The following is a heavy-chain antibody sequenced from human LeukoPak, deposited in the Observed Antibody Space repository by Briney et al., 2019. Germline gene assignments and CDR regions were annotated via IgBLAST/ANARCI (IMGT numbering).Heavy chain of an antibody. Sequence: GGSLRLSCAASGFTFSSYSMNWVRQAPGKGLEWVSYISSSSSTIYYADSVKGRFTISRDNAKNSLYLQMNSLRDEDTAVYYCAKEPTSYSSGWYFQDWGQGTLVTVSS. CDR1: GFTFSSYS. CDR2: ISSSSSTI. D-gene: IGHD6-25*01. CDR3: AKEPTSYSSGWYFQD. V-gene: IGHV3-48*02. J-gene: IGHJ1*01.